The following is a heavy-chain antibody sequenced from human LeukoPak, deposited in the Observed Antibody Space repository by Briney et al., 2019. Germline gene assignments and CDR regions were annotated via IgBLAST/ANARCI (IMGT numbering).Heavy chain of an antibody. CDR2: IYYSGST. D-gene: IGHD3-16*01. CDR3: ARQGGFDY. CDR1: GGSISSSSYY. J-gene: IGHJ4*02. Sequence: SETLSLTCTVSGGSISSSSYYWGWIRQPPGKGLEWIGSIYYSGSTYYNPSLKSRVTISVDTSKNQFSLKLSSVTAADTAVYYCARQGGFDYWGQGTLVTVSP. V-gene: IGHV4-39*01.